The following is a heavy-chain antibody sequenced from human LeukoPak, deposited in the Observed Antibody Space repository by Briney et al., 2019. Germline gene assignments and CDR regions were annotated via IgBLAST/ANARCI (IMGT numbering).Heavy chain of an antibody. CDR1: GYTFTSYY. CDR2: INPSGGST. CDR3: ARVWIYGDAFDI. D-gene: IGHD4-17*01. Sequence: ASVKVSCKASGYTFTSYYMHWVRQAPGQGLDWMGIINPSGGSTSYAQKFQGRVTMTRDMSTSTVYMELSSLRSEDTAVYYCARVWIYGDAFDIWGQGTMVTVSS. J-gene: IGHJ3*02. V-gene: IGHV1-46*01.